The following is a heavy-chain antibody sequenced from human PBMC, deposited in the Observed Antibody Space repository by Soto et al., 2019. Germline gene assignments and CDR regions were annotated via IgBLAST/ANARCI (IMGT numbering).Heavy chain of an antibody. Sequence: QVQLVESGGGLVKPGGSLRLSCAASGFTFSDYYMSWIRQAPGKGLVWVSYISSSGSTIYYADPVKGRFTISRDNAKNSLYLQMNSLRAEDTAVYYCARPENAYSSSSGRPIDYWGQGTLVTVSS. V-gene: IGHV3-11*01. CDR2: ISSSGSTI. CDR3: ARPENAYSSSSGRPIDY. D-gene: IGHD6-6*01. J-gene: IGHJ4*02. CDR1: GFTFSDYY.